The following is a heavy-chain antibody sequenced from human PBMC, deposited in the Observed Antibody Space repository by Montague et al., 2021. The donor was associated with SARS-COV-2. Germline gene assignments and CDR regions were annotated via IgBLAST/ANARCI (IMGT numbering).Heavy chain of an antibody. CDR3: ARTSPYSGSYKEFDY. Sequence: PALVKPTQTVTLTCTFSGFSLKTPGMYVSWIRQPPGKALEWLARIDWDGDKDFSTSLKTRLTVSRDTSKNQVVLTMTNMDPGDTATYYCARTSPYSGSYKEFDYWGQGVLVTVSS. CDR1: GFSLKTPGMY. J-gene: IGHJ4*02. D-gene: IGHD1-26*01. CDR2: IDWDGDK. V-gene: IGHV2-70*11.